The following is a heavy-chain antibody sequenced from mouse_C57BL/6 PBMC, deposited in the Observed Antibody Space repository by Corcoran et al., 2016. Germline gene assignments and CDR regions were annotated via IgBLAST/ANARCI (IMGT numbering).Heavy chain of an antibody. CDR2: INTYSGVP. CDR3: ARGRGNYGRAMDY. J-gene: IGHJ4*01. Sequence: QIQLVQSGPELKKPGETVKISCKASGYTFTTYGMSWVKQAPGKGLKWMGWINTYSGVPTYADDFKGRFAFSLETSASTAYLQINNLKNEDTATYFCARGRGNYGRAMDYWGQGTSVTVSS. D-gene: IGHD2-1*01. CDR1: GYTFTTYG. V-gene: IGHV9-3*01.